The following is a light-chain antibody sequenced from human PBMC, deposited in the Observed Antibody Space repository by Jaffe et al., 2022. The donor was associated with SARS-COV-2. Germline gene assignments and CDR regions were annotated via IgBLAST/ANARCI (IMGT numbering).Light chain of an antibody. J-gene: IGKJ5*01. V-gene: IGKV1-39*01. CDR1: QSIRSY. CDR3: QQGYTVPLT. Sequence: DIQMTQSPSSLSASVGDRVTITCRASQSIRSYLNWYQQKPGKAPKLLIYGASSLQSGVPSRFSGSGSGTDFTLTISSLQPEDFATYYCQQGYTVPLTFGQGTRVEI. CDR2: GAS.